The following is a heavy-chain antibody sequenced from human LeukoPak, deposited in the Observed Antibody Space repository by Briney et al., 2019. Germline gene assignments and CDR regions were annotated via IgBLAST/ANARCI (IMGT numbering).Heavy chain of an antibody. D-gene: IGHD1-1*01. J-gene: IGHJ3*02. CDR3: AREKLRTTDAFDI. V-gene: IGHV4-59*12. Sequence: SETLSLTCTISGGSINDYYWSWIRQPAGKGLEWIGYVLYSGTTNYNPSLKSRVTISVDTSKNQFSLKLSSVTAADTAVYYCAREKLRTTDAFDIWGQGTMVTVSS. CDR1: GGSINDYY. CDR2: VLYSGTT.